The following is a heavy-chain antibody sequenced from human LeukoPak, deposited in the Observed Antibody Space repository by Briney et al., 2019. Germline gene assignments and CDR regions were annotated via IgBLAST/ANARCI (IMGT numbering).Heavy chain of an antibody. V-gene: IGHV3-7*03. J-gene: IGHJ4*02. CDR1: GFTFSSYW. D-gene: IGHD1/OR15-1a*01. CDR2: IKQDGSEK. Sequence: PGGSLRLSCAASGFTFSSYWMSWVRQAPGKGLEWVANIKQDGSEKYYVDSVKGRFTISSDNAKNSLYLQMNSLRAEDTAVYYCARDSSPREHDYWGQGTLVTVSS. CDR3: ARDSSPREHDY.